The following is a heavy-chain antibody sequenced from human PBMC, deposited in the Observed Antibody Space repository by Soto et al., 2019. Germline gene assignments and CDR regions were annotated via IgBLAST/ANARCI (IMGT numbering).Heavy chain of an antibody. CDR2: IYDSGST. J-gene: IGHJ4*02. D-gene: IGHD3-3*01. Sequence: QLQLQESGTGLVKPSETLSLTCTVSGGSISSSSYYWGWIRQPPGKGLEWIGSIYDSGSTYYNASRKSRVTISVDTSKNQFSLKLSSVTAADTAVYYCAGGNDYDFWSGYYLSWGQGPLVTVSS. CDR3: AGGNDYDFWSGYYLS. CDR1: GGSISSSSYY. V-gene: IGHV4-39*01.